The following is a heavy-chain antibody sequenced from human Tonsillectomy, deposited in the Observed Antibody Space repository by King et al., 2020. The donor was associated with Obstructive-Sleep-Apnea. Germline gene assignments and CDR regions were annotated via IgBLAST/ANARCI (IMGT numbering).Heavy chain of an antibody. D-gene: IGHD3-3*01. Sequence: VQLVESGGGLVQPGRSLRLSCVASGFTFEDYAMHWVRQVPGKGLEWVSGISWNSGRIGYADSVKGRFTISRDNAKNSLYLQMNSLRPDDTALYYRAKDIRGFWDYYGMDVWGQGTTVIVSS. CDR3: AKDIRGFWDYYGMDV. V-gene: IGHV3-9*01. CDR1: GFTFEDYA. CDR2: ISWNSGRI. J-gene: IGHJ6*02.